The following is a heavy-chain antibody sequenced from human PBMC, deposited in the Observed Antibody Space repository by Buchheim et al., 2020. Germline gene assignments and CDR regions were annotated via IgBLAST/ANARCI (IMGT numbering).Heavy chain of an antibody. CDR1: GFTFSSSG. Sequence: QVHLVESGGGVVQPGRSLRLSCAASGFTFSSSGMHWVRQAPGKGLEWVAVISYDGNKKYYADSVKGRFTISRDNSKNTLYLQMNSLRAEDTAVYYWAKEIRSSTSDYYYGIDGWGQGTT. D-gene: IGHD2-2*01. CDR3: AKEIRSSTSDYYYGIDG. J-gene: IGHJ6*02. V-gene: IGHV3-30*18. CDR2: ISYDGNKK.